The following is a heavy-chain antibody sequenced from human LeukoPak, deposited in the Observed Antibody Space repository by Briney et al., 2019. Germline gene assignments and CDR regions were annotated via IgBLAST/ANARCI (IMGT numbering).Heavy chain of an antibody. J-gene: IGHJ5*02. CDR1: GFTFSIYG. CDR2: ICGSGCGGTT. CDR3: AKDRGGSYPNWFDP. V-gene: IGHV3-23*01. Sequence: PGGSLILSCAVSGFTFSIYGMTWVRQAPGKGLEWVSAICGSGCGGTTYYADSVKGRFTVSRDNSKNTLYLQMNSLTAEDTAVYYCAKDRGGSYPNWFDPWGQGTLVTVSS. D-gene: IGHD1-26*01.